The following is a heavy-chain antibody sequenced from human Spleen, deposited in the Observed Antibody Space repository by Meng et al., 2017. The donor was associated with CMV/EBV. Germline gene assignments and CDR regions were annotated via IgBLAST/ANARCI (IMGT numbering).Heavy chain of an antibody. Sequence: SETLSLTCAVYGGSFSGYYWGWIRQPPGKGLEWIGSIYYSGSTYYNPSLKSRVTISVDTSKTQFSLRLSSVTAADTAMYFCARTRLRYYYYAMDVWGQGTTVTVSS. CDR3: ARTRLRYYYYAMDV. CDR1: GGSFSGYY. CDR2: IYYSGST. D-gene: IGHD4-17*01. V-gene: IGHV4-34*01. J-gene: IGHJ6*02.